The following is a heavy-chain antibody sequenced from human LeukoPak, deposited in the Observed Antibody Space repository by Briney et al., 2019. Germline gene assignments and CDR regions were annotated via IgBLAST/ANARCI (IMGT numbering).Heavy chain of an antibody. J-gene: IGHJ6*04. CDR2: ISSSGSTI. Sequence: PGGSLRLSCAASGFTFSSYGMHWVRQAPGQGLEWVSYISSSGSTIYHADSVKGRFTISRDNAKNSLYLQMNSLRSEDTAVYYCAELGITMIGGVWGKGTTVTISS. CDR1: GFTFSSYG. V-gene: IGHV3-48*04. CDR3: AELGITMIGGV. D-gene: IGHD3-10*02.